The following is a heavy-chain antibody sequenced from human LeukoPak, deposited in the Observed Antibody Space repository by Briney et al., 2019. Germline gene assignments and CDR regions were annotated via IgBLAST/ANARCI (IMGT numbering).Heavy chain of an antibody. J-gene: IGHJ6*02. CDR2: IWYDGSNK. CDR1: GFTFSSYG. D-gene: IGHD2-15*01. Sequence: GGSLRLSCAASGFTFSSYGMHWVRQAPGKGLEWVAVIWYDGSNKYYADSVKGRFTISRDNSKNTLYLQMNSLRAEDTAVYHCASRWWSNERGTYYYGMDVWGQGTTVTVSS. CDR3: ASRWWSNERGTYYYGMDV. V-gene: IGHV3-33*01.